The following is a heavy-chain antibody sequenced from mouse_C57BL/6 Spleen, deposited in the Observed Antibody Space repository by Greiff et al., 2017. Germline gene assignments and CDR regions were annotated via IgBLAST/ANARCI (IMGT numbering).Heavy chain of an antibody. J-gene: IGHJ1*03. Sequence: EVKLVESGPELVKPGASVKIPCKASGYTFTDYNMDWVKQSHGKSLEWIGDINPNNGGTIYNQKFKGKATLTVDKSTSTAYMELRSVTSEDTAVYYCARKGYYGNYWYFDVWGTGTTVTVSS. CDR2: INPNNGGT. V-gene: IGHV1-18*01. D-gene: IGHD2-1*01. CDR1: GYTFTDYN. CDR3: ARKGYYGNYWYFDV.